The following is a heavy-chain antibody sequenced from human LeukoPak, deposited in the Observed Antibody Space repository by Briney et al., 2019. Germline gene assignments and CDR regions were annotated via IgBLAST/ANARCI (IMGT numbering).Heavy chain of an antibody. CDR2: IYPDGSDT. D-gene: IGHD6-19*01. J-gene: IGHJ4*02. V-gene: IGHV5-51*01. Sequence: GESLKISCKGSGYSFNTYWIGWVRQMPGKGLEWMGFIYPDGSDTRYSPSFQGQVSISVDKSISTAYLQWGSLKASDTAMYYCARQGSSSGWYGGRAGYFDYWGQGILLTVSS. CDR1: GYSFNTYW. CDR3: ARQGSSSGWYGGRAGYFDY.